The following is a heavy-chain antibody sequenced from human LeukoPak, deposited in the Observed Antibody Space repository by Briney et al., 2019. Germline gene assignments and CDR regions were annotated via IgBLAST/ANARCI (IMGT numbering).Heavy chain of an antibody. CDR2: IHGSGGST. CDR3: ARGRGVYGYWYFDL. CDR1: XA. V-gene: IGHV3-23*01. J-gene: IGHJ2*01. Sequence: XAMSGVXQAPGKGLEWVSTIHGSGGSTYYADCVKGRFTISRENYKKRVDLQMNSLRAEDTAVYYCARGRGVYGYWYFDLWGRGTLVTVSS. D-gene: IGHD2-15*01.